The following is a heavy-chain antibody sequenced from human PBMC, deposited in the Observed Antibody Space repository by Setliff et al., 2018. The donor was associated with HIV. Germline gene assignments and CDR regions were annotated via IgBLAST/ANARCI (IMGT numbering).Heavy chain of an antibody. J-gene: IGHJ4*02. D-gene: IGHD3-10*01. CDR3: ARIHYYGSGRFDY. V-gene: IGHV5-51*01. CDR1: GYTFTNYW. CDR2: IYPGDSDT. Sequence: PGESLKISCEASGYTFTNYWIGWVRQMPGKGLEWMGSIYPGDSDTRYSPSFQGQVTISADKSISTAYLQWSSLKASDTAMYYCARIHYYGSGRFDYWGQGNLVTVSS.